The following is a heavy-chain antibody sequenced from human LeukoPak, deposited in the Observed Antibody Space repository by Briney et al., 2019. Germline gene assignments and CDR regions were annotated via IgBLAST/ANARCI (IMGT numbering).Heavy chain of an antibody. Sequence: SETLSLTCTVSGGSISSGDYYWSWIRQPPGTGLEWIGYIYYSGSTYYNPSLKSRVTISVDTSKNQFSLKLSSVTAADTAVYYCARNNDYYYYGMDVWGQGTTVTVSS. CDR3: ARNNDYYYYGMDV. CDR2: IYYSGST. J-gene: IGHJ6*02. CDR1: GGSISSGDYY. V-gene: IGHV4-30-4*01.